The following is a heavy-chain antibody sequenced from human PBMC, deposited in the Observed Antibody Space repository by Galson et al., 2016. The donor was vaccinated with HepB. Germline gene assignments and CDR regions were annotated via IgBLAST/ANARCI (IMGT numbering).Heavy chain of an antibody. CDR2: ISYDGSNK. Sequence: SLRLSCAASGFTFSSYGMHWVRQAPGKGLEWVAVISYDGSNKYYADSVKGRFTISRDNSKNTLCLQMNSLRAEDTAVYYCAKDTARYCSSTSRSYGMDVWGQGTTVTVSS. CDR1: GFTFSSYG. CDR3: AKDTARYCSSTSRSYGMDV. V-gene: IGHV3-30*18. J-gene: IGHJ6*02. D-gene: IGHD2-2*01.